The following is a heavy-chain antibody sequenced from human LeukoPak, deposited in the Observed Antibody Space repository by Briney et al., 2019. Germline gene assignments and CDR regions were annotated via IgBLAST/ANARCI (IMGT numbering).Heavy chain of an antibody. J-gene: IGHJ4*02. CDR3: ARVITVRGVIFDY. V-gene: IGHV4-34*01. CDR2: INHSGST. CDR1: GGSFSGYY. D-gene: IGHD3-16*01. Sequence: PSETLSLTCAVYGGSFSGYYWSWIRQPPGKGLEWIGEINHSGSTNYNPSLESRVTISVDTSKNQFSLTLNSVTAADTAVYYCARVITVRGVIFDYWGQGTLVTVSS.